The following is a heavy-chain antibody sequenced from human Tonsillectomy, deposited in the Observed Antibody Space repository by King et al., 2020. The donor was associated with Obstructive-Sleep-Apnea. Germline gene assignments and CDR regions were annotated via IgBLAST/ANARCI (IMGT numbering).Heavy chain of an antibody. V-gene: IGHV3-9*01. CDR1: GFTFDDYA. J-gene: IGHJ4*02. Sequence: QLVQSGGGLVQPGRSLRLSCVASGFTFDDYAMHWVRQAPGKGLEWGSGISWNSGSLGYVDSVKGRFTTSRDNVKKSLYLQMNSLRVEDTALYYCAKDKDSSGWYADYWGQGTLVTVSS. CDR2: ISWNSGSL. CDR3: AKDKDSSGWYADY. D-gene: IGHD6-19*01.